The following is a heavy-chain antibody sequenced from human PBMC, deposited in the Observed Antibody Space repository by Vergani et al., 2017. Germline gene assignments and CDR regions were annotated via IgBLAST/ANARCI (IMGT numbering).Heavy chain of an antibody. D-gene: IGHD2-2*01. Sequence: EVQLVESGGGLVKPGGSLRLSFAASGFTFSSYSMNWVRQAPGKGLEWVSSISSSSSYIYYSDSVKGRFTISRDNAKNSLYLQMNSLRAEETAVYYCARDGRTRYCSSTSGLMDVWGQGTTVTVSS. J-gene: IGHJ6*02. CDR3: ARDGRTRYCSSTSGLMDV. CDR2: ISSSSSYI. V-gene: IGHV3-21*01. CDR1: GFTFSSYS.